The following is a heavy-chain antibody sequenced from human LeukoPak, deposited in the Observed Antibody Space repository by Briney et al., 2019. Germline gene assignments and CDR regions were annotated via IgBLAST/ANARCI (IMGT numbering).Heavy chain of an antibody. D-gene: IGHD2-15*01. J-gene: IGHJ1*01. Sequence: ASVKVSCKASGYTFTGYYMHWVRQAPGQGLERMGRINPNSGGTNYAQKFQGRVTMTRDTSISTAYMELSRLRSDDTAVYYCARVGGYCSGGSCYSTPEDYQHWGQGTLVTVSS. V-gene: IGHV1-2*06. CDR1: GYTFTGYY. CDR2: INPNSGGT. CDR3: ARVGGYCSGGSCYSTPEDYQH.